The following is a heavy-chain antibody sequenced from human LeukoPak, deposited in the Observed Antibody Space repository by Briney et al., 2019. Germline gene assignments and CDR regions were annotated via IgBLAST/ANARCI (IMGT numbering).Heavy chain of an antibody. J-gene: IGHJ4*02. V-gene: IGHV1-2*02. CDR1: GYTFTGYY. CDR3: ARYSYSSSWSVIDY. CDR2: INPNSGGT. D-gene: IGHD6-13*01. Sequence: ASVKVSCKASGYTFTGYYMHWVRQAPGQGLEWMGWINPNSGGTNYAQKFQGRVTMTRDTSISTAYMELSRLRSDDTAVYYCARYSYSSSWSVIDYWGQGTLVTVSS.